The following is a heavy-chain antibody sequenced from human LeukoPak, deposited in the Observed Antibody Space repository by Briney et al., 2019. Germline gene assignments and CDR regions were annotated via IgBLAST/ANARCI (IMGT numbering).Heavy chain of an antibody. D-gene: IGHD6-13*01. CDR1: GGSISTYY. CDR3: ARGLGAADTEDY. CDR2: IYYSRIT. V-gene: IGHV4-59*01. Sequence: SETLSLTCTVSGGSISTYYWSWIRQPPGKGLEWIGYIYYSRITNYNPSLKSRVTISVDTSKNQFSLKLSSVTAADTAVYYCARGLGAADTEDYWGQGTLVTVSS. J-gene: IGHJ4*02.